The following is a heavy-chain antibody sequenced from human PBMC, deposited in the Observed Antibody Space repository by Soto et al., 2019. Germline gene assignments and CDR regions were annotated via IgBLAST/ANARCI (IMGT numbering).Heavy chain of an antibody. V-gene: IGHV4-4*02. CDR3: ARTPWDGYTVYYFDY. CDR1: GGSISSSNW. CDR2: IYHSGST. Sequence: QVQLQESGPGLVKPSGTLSLTCAVAGGSISSSNWWSWVGQPPGKGVAWIGEIYHSGSTNYNPSLKSRVTLAADKAKNQFSLKLSSVTAAATAVYSCARTPWDGYTVYYFDYWGQGTLVTVSS. D-gene: IGHD5-18*01. J-gene: IGHJ4*02.